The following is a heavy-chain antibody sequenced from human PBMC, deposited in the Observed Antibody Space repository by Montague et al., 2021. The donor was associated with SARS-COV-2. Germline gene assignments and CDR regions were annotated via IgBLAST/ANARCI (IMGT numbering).Heavy chain of an antibody. CDR1: GGSFSDYS. D-gene: IGHD3-22*01. CDR2: SNHSGIT. J-gene: IGHJ4*02. V-gene: IGHV4-34*01. Sequence: SETLSLTCAVYGGSFSDYSWTWIRKPHGKGLELVWESNHSGITKYNPILKLRSTISVAVSTYQISLKLTSVTAADTAVYYCARGHVEITMVVVVFTGGIYYFDSWGQGTLVTVSS. CDR3: ARGHVEITMVVVVFTGGIYYFDS.